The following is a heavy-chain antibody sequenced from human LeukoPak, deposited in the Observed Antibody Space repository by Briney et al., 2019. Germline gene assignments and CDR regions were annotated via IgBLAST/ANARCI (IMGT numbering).Heavy chain of an antibody. CDR2: IKEDGSEI. CDR1: GFIFSNYW. D-gene: IGHD3-3*01. V-gene: IGHV3-7*04. J-gene: IGHJ4*02. CDR3: ARHWSYLDY. Sequence: GGSLRLSCAASGFIFSNYWMTWVRQAPGKGLERVANIKEDGSEIYYVDSVKGRFTISRDNAKNSLYLQMNSLRAGDTAIYYCARHWSYLDYWGQGTLVTVSS.